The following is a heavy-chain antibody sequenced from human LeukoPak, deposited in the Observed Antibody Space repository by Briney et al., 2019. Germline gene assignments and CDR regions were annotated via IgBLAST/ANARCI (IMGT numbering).Heavy chain of an antibody. Sequence: GGSLRLSCVASGFTFSNYWMHWVRQAPGKGLVWVSRINSDGSITNYADSVKGRFTISRDSAKNTLCLQMTSLRAEDTAVYYCSRTLFGVVNYWGQGTLVIVSS. J-gene: IGHJ4*02. CDR1: GFTFSNYW. D-gene: IGHD3-3*01. CDR3: SRTLFGVVNY. V-gene: IGHV3-74*01. CDR2: INSDGSIT.